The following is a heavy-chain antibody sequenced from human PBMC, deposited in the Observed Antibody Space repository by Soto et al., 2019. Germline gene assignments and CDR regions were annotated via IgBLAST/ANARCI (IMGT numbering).Heavy chain of an antibody. Sequence: QVQLVQSGAEVKKPGSSVKVSCKASGGTFSSYAISWVRQAPGQGLEWMGGIIPIFGTANYAQKFQGRVTITADESTSTAYMELSSLRSEDTAVYYCARDATHNYYDSSGYHYFDYWGQGTLVTVSS. D-gene: IGHD3-22*01. J-gene: IGHJ4*02. CDR3: ARDATHNYYDSSGYHYFDY. V-gene: IGHV1-69*12. CDR1: GGTFSSYA. CDR2: IIPIFGTA.